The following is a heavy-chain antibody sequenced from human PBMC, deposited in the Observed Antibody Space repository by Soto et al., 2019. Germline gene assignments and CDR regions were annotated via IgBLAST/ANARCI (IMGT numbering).Heavy chain of an antibody. CDR3: ARSLNYDFWSGYYMFDY. V-gene: IGHV1-2*02. Sequence: ASVKVSCKASGYMFTGYYMHWVRQAPGQGLEWMGWINPDSGGTNYDQKFRGRVTMTRDTSISTAYMELRSLRSDDTAVYYCARSLNYDFWSGYYMFDYWGQGTLVTVSS. D-gene: IGHD3-3*01. CDR1: GYMFTGYY. J-gene: IGHJ4*02. CDR2: INPDSGGT.